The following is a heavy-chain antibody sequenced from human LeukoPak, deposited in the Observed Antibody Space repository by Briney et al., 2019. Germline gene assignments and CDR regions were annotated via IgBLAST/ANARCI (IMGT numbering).Heavy chain of an antibody. CDR2: IHPKSGGA. Sequence: ASVKVSCKASGYTFTANYIHWVRQAPGQGLEWVGRIHPKSGGANYAQKFRDRVTLTRDTSINTAYMEVSGLRSDDAAVYYCARAYYDSSGYFGWGTDYYYYYMDVWGEGTTVTISS. CDR1: GYTFTANY. V-gene: IGHV1-2*06. D-gene: IGHD3-22*01. J-gene: IGHJ6*03. CDR3: ARAYYDSSGYFGWGTDYYYYYMDV.